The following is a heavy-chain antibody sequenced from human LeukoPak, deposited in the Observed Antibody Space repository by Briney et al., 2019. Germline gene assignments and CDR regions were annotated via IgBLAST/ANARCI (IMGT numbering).Heavy chain of an antibody. Sequence: GGSLRLSSVASGFSFSSYWMSWVRQTPGKGLEWVANIKQEGSARYYVDSVTGRFTISRDNAMNSLYLQMNSLRVEDTAVYYCARDPGIAAAGTVGYFDSWGQGILVTVSS. J-gene: IGHJ4*02. CDR2: IKQEGSAR. V-gene: IGHV3-7*01. CDR3: ARDPGIAAAGTVGYFDS. D-gene: IGHD6-13*01. CDR1: GFSFSSYW.